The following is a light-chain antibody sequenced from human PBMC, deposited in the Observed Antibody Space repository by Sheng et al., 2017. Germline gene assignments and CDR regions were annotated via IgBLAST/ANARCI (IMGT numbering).Light chain of an antibody. Sequence: EIVMTQSPATLSVSPGETASLSCRASQSVSNNLAWYQQKPGQAPRLLIYGASSRATDIPARFSGSGSGTEFTLTISSLQSEDFAVYYCQQYKNWPPFTFGQGTRLEI. CDR2: GAS. CDR1: QSVSNN. V-gene: IGKV3-15*01. J-gene: IGKJ5*01. CDR3: QQYKNWPPFT.